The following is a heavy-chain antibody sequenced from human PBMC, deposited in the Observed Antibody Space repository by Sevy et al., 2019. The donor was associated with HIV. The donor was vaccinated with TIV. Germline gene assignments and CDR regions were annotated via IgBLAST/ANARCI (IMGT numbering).Heavy chain of an antibody. CDR2: ISASGGTT. CDR1: AFTFSSYA. V-gene: IGHV3-23*01. CDR3: ANQGHSSGWYYFDY. J-gene: IGHJ4*02. D-gene: IGHD6-19*01. Sequence: GGSLRLSCAASAFTFSSYARSWVRQAPKKGLEWVSTISASGGTTYYADSVKGRFIISRDNSKNTLYLQMNTLRAEDTAVYYCANQGHSSGWYYFDYWGQGTLVTVSS.